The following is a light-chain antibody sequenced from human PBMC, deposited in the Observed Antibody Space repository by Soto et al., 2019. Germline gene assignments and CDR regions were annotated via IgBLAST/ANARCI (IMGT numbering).Light chain of an antibody. J-gene: IGKJ1*01. CDR3: QQYGSSPPTWT. Sequence: PGERVTLSCRASQSVSSSYLTWYQQKPGQAPRLLIYGASTRATSIPARFSGSGSGTDFTLTISRLEPEDFAVYYCQQYGSSPPTWTFGQGTKVDIK. CDR2: GAS. CDR1: QSVSSSY. V-gene: IGKV3-20*01.